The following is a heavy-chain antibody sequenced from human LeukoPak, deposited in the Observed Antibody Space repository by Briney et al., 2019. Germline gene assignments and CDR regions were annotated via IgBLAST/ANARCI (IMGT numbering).Heavy chain of an antibody. V-gene: IGHV4-34*01. CDR1: GGSFSGYY. CDR3: ARGSAAAAPFDY. CDR2: INHSGST. D-gene: IGHD6-13*01. J-gene: IGHJ4*02. Sequence: SETLSLTCAVDGGSFSGYYWSWIRQTPGKGLEWIGEINHSGSTNYNPSLKSRVTISVDTSKNQFSLKLSSVTAADTAVYYCARGSAAAAPFDYWGQGTLVTVSS.